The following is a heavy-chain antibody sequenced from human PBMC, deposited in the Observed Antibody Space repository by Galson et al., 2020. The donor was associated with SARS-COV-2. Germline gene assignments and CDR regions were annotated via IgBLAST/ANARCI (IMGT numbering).Heavy chain of an antibody. Sequence: SETLSLTCIVSGGSISGHFWTWMRQPPGKELEWIGEMYSGGSTKFNPSLESRVTISADPYKNQFSLNVHSVTAADTAMYYCAREIRVGSGLALDYWGQGILVTVSS. CDR3: AREIRVGSGLALDY. CDR2: MYSGGST. J-gene: IGHJ4*02. CDR1: GGSISGHF. V-gene: IGHV4-59*11. D-gene: IGHD6-19*01.